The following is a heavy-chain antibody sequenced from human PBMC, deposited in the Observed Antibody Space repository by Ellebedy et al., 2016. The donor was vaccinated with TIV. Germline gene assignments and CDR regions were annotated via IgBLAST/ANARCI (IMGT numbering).Heavy chain of an antibody. D-gene: IGHD6-6*01. CDR1: GGSISSGSW. CDR2: IYRTGST. V-gene: IGHV4-4*02. Sequence: SETLSLXXAVSGGSISSGSWWSWVRQPPGKGLEWIGDIYRTGSTNYNPSLKSRVTMSIDKSKTQFSLKLTSVTAADTAVYYCARALIAPRPYYFDYWGQGALVTVSS. J-gene: IGHJ4*02. CDR3: ARALIAPRPYYFDY.